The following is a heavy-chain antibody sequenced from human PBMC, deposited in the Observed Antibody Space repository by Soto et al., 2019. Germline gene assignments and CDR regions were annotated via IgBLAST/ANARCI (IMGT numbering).Heavy chain of an antibody. CDR1: GFTFDDYA. D-gene: IGHD2-2*01. V-gene: IGHV3-9*01. J-gene: IGHJ6*03. Sequence: EVQLVESGGGLVQPGRSLRLSCAASGFTFDDYAMHWVRQAPGKGLEWVSGISWNSGSIGYADSVKGRFTISRDNAKNFLYLQMNSLRAEDTALYYCAKGYCSSTSCYPDYYCYYYMDVWGKGTTVNGSS. CDR3: AKGYCSSTSCYPDYYCYYYMDV. CDR2: ISWNSGSI.